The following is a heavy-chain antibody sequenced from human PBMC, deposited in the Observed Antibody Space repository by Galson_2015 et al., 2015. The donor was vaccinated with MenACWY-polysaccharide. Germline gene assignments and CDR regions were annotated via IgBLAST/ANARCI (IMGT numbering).Heavy chain of an antibody. Sequence: SLRLSCAGSGFSFHDYAMTWLRHVPGKGLEWVSSISWNSVNLDYADSVRGRFTVSRDNARNALYLQMTSLREEDTALYFCARSRGVYFDNGICYFDHWGQGTLVTVSS. CDR1: GFSFHDYA. V-gene: IGHV3-9*01. CDR3: ARSRGVYFDNGICYFDH. J-gene: IGHJ4*02. CDR2: ISWNSVNL. D-gene: IGHD3-9*01.